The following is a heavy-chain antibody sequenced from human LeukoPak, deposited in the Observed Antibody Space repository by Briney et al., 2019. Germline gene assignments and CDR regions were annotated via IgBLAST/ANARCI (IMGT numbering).Heavy chain of an antibody. CDR1: GFTFINAW. J-gene: IGHJ5*02. CDR2: IKSKIDGGTT. Sequence: GGSLRLSCAASGFTFINAWMTWVRQAPGKGLEWVGRIKSKIDGGTTDYAAPVKGRFIISRDDSKNTLYLQMNSLKTEDTAVYYCTTTLYVAAAGDDWFDPWGQGALVAVSS. CDR3: TTTLYVAAAGDDWFDP. V-gene: IGHV3-15*01. D-gene: IGHD6-13*01.